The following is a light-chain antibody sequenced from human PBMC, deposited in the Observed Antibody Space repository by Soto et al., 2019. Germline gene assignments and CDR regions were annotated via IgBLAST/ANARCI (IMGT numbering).Light chain of an antibody. Sequence: AIRLTQSPSSLSASVGDRVTITCRASQGISSALAWYQQKPGKAPKLLIYDASSLESGVPSRFSGSGSGTDFTLTISSLQPEAFPTYYFQQFNNLFTFGPLTKVEIX. CDR3: QQFNNLFT. V-gene: IGKV1D-13*01. J-gene: IGKJ3*01. CDR1: QGISSA. CDR2: DAS.